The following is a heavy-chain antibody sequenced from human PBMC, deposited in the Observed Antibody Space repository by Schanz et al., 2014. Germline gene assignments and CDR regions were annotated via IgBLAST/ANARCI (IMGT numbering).Heavy chain of an antibody. CDR2: IETNSETI. CDR1: GFTFSSYS. Sequence: EVQLAESGGALVQPGGSLRLSCAASGFTFSSYSMNWVRQAPGKGLEWVSFIETNSETIYYPDSVKGRFTISRDNGKNSLYLQMNSLRAEDTALYYCAKDRQTTVNRVGYYYGMDVWGQGTTVTVSS. D-gene: IGHD4-4*01. CDR3: AKDRQTTVNRVGYYYGMDV. J-gene: IGHJ6*02. V-gene: IGHV3-48*04.